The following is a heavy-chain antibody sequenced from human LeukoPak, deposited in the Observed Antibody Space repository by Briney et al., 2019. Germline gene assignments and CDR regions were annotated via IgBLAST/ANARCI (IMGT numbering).Heavy chain of an antibody. D-gene: IGHD6-13*01. CDR1: GGSISSSSYY. V-gene: IGHV4-39*07. CDR2: IYYSGST. Sequence: SETLSLTCTVSGGSISSSSYYWGWIRQPPGKGLEWIGSIYYSGSTYYNPSLKSRVTISVDTSKNQFSLKLSSVTAADTAVYYCATSGYSSSWEFDYWGQGTLVTVSS. CDR3: ATSGYSSSWEFDY. J-gene: IGHJ4*02.